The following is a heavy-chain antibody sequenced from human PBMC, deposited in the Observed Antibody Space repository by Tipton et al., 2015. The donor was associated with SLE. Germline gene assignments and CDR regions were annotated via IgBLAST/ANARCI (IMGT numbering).Heavy chain of an antibody. CDR3: IPRGYSGY. CDR1: GFTFTNAW. CDR2: IKSKADGGTT. D-gene: IGHD5-12*01. V-gene: IGHV3-15*01. Sequence: SLRLPCTVSGFTFTNAWVSWVRQAPGKGLEWVGRIKSKADGGTTDYVAPVKGRFTMSRDDSKNTLYLQMNSLKTEDTAVYYCIPRGYSGYWGRGTLVTVSS. J-gene: IGHJ4*02.